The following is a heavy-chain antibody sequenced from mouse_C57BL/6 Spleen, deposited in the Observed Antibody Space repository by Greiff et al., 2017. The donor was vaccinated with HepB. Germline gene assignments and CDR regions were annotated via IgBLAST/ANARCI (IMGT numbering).Heavy chain of an antibody. J-gene: IGHJ2*01. V-gene: IGHV5-9*01. D-gene: IGHD2-2*01. CDR2: ISGGGGNT. CDR1: GFTFSSYT. Sequence: EVQVVESGGGLVKPGGSLKLSCAASGFTFSSYTMSWVRQTPEKRLEWVATISGGGGNTYYPDSVKGRFTISRDKAKNTLYLQMSRLRSEDTALYSCARRLVTAVRGFDYWGQGTTLTVSS. CDR3: ARRLVTAVRGFDY.